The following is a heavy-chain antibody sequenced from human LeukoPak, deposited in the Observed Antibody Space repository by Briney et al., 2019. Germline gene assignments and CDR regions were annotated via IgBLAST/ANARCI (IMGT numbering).Heavy chain of an antibody. CDR3: AREKDIVATTSPYGY. J-gene: IGHJ4*02. D-gene: IGHD5-12*01. V-gene: IGHV4-59*12. Sequence: PSETLSLTCTVSGVSISDFYWSWIRQPPGEGLEWIGCIYHTGHSNYNPSLKSRVTISVDTSKNQFSLKLTSVTAADTAVYYCAREKDIVATTSPYGYWGQGTLVTVSS. CDR1: GVSISDFY. CDR2: IYHTGHS.